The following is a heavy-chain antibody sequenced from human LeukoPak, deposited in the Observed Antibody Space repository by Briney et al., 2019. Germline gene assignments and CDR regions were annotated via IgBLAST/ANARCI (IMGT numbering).Heavy chain of an antibody. CDR3: ARTIYYYESTSYFSDAFDV. Sequence: GGSLRLSCAASGFTFSSYGMHWVRQAPGKGLEWVAFIRYDGSNKYYADSVKGRFTISRDNSKNTLYLQMNSLRAEDTAVYYCARTIYYYESTSYFSDAFDVWGQGTMVTVSS. CDR1: GFTFSSYG. V-gene: IGHV3-30*02. CDR2: IRYDGSNK. D-gene: IGHD3-22*01. J-gene: IGHJ3*01.